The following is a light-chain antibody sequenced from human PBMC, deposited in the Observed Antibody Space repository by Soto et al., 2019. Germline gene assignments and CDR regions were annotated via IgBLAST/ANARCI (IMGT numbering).Light chain of an antibody. CDR2: DAS. V-gene: IGKV3-11*01. CDR1: QNVAEH. CDR3: QQRAKWPLVT. Sequence: EVVLTRSPLSLYLSQEERGTLSCRASQNVAEHLAWYQQKPGQPPRLLIYDASKRATGVPARFSGSGSGTDFTLTITTLEPEDFAVYFRQQRAKWPLVTFAQGAKVDI. J-gene: IGKJ1*01.